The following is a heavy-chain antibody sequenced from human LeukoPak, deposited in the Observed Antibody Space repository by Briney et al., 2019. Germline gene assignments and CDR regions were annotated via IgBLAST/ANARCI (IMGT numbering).Heavy chain of an antibody. CDR2: ISGSGGST. J-gene: IGHJ3*02. CDR1: GFTFSSYA. V-gene: IGHV3-23*01. D-gene: IGHD3-3*01. CDR3: AKDPTRITIFGGPAGAFDI. Sequence: PGGSLRLSCAASGFTFSSYAMSWVRQAPGKGLEWVSAISGSGGSTYYADSVKGRFTISRDNSKNTLYLQMNSLRAEDTAVYYCAKDPTRITIFGGPAGAFDIWGQGTMVTVSS.